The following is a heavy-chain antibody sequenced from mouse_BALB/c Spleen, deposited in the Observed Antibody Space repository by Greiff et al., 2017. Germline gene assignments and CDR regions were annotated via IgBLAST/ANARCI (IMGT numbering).Heavy chain of an antibody. Sequence: VQLQQSGAELAKPGASVKMSCKASGYTFTSYWMHWVKQRPGQGLEWIGYINPSTGYTEYNQKFKDKATLTADKSSSTAYMQLSSLTSEDSAVYYCARGDYYDYDKEDWGQGTTLTVSS. CDR3: ARGDYYDYDKED. D-gene: IGHD2-4*01. CDR1: GYTFTSYW. V-gene: IGHV1-7*01. CDR2: INPSTGYT. J-gene: IGHJ2*01.